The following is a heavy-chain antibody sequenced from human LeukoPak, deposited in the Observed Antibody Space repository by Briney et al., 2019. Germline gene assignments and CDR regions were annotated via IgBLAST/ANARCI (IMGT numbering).Heavy chain of an antibody. CDR3: ARAISGGFRELLVLTFDY. V-gene: IGHV3-7*01. CDR2: IKQDGSEK. Sequence: GGSLRLSRAASGFTFSSYWMSWVRQAPGKGLEWVANIKQDGSEKYYVDSVKGRFTISRDNAKNSLYLQMNSLRAEDTAVYYCARAISGGFRELLVLTFDYWGQGTLVSVSS. J-gene: IGHJ4*02. D-gene: IGHD3-10*01. CDR1: GFTFSSYW.